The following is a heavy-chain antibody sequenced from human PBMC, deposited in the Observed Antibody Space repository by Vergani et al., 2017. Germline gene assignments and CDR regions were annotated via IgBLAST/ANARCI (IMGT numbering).Heavy chain of an antibody. CDR3: ARRLAVAGTFYYYYMDV. CDR2: ISSSGSTI. J-gene: IGHJ6*03. Sequence: QVQLVESGGGLVKPGGSLRLSCAASGFTFSDYYMRWIRQAPGKGLEWVSYISSSGSTIYYADSVKGRFTISRENAKNSLYLQMNRLRAEDTAVYYCARRLAVAGTFYYYYMDVWGKGTTVTVSS. D-gene: IGHD6-19*01. V-gene: IGHV3-11*01. CDR1: GFTFSDYY.